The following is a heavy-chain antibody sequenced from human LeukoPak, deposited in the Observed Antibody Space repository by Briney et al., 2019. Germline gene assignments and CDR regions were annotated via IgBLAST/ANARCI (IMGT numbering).Heavy chain of an antibody. V-gene: IGHV3-30*02. Sequence: GSLRLSCAASGFPFSSYSMNWVRQAPGKGLEWVAFIRYDGSNKYYADSVKGRFTISRDNSKNTLYLQMNSLRAEDTAVYYCAREAATEGYYYYGMDVWGQGTTVTVSS. D-gene: IGHD6-25*01. CDR2: IRYDGSNK. CDR3: AREAATEGYYYYGMDV. CDR1: GFPFSSYS. J-gene: IGHJ6*02.